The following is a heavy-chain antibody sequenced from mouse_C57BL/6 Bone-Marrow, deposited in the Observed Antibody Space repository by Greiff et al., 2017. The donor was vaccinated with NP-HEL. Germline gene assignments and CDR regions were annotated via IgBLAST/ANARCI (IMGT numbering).Heavy chain of an antibody. CDR1: GYTFTSYW. J-gene: IGHJ1*03. D-gene: IGHD1-1*01. CDR3: ARRDYGSSDWYFDV. Sequence: VQLQQPGAELVKPGASVKLSCKASGYTFTSYWMHWVKQRPGQGLEWIGMIHPNSGSTNYNEKFKSKATLTVDKSSSTAYMQRSSLTSEDSAVYYCARRDYGSSDWYFDVWGTGTTVTVSS. CDR2: IHPNSGST. V-gene: IGHV1-64*01.